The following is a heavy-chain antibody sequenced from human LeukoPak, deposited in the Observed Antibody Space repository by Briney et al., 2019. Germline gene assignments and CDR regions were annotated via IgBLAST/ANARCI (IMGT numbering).Heavy chain of an antibody. CDR3: AKPVLLWFGERHAFDI. Sequence: GGSLRLSCAASGFTFSSYAMSWVRQAPGKGLEWVSAISGSGGSTYYADSVKGRFTISRDNSKNTLYLQMNSLRAEDTAVYYCAKPVLLWFGERHAFDIWGQGTMVTVSS. D-gene: IGHD3-10*01. CDR2: ISGSGGST. J-gene: IGHJ3*02. CDR1: GFTFSSYA. V-gene: IGHV3-23*01.